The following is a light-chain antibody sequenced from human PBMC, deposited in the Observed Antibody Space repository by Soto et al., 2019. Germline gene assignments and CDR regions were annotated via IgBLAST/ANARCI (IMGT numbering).Light chain of an antibody. Sequence: EIVLTQSPGTLSLSPGERATLSCRASQSVSYYLAWYQQKPGQAPRLLIYDASSRATGVPDRFSGSGSGTDFTLTISRLQPEDFATYYCQQSYSTLTWTFGQGTKVDIK. J-gene: IGKJ1*01. CDR2: DAS. CDR1: QSVSYY. V-gene: IGKV3D-20*02. CDR3: QQSYSTLTWT.